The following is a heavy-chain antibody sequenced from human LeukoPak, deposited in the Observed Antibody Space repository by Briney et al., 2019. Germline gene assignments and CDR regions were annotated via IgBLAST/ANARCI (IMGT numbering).Heavy chain of an antibody. Sequence: SETLSLTCTVSGGSISSSSYYWGWIRQPPGKGLEWIGSIYYSGSTYYNPSLKSRVTISVDTSKNQFSLKLSSVTAADTAVYYCASLASLTIWNNWFDPWGQGTLVTVSS. D-gene: IGHD3-3*01. V-gene: IGHV4-39*07. CDR3: ASLASLTIWNNWFDP. CDR2: IYYSGST. CDR1: GGSISSSSYY. J-gene: IGHJ5*02.